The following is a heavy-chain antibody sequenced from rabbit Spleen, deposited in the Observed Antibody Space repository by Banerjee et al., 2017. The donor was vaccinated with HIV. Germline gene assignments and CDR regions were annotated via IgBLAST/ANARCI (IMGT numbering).Heavy chain of an antibody. CDR3: ARDGTGAYEGFKL. D-gene: IGHD6-1*01. J-gene: IGHJ4*01. V-gene: IGHV1S40*01. CDR2: SYTGDSET. CDR1: GFSLSSSYD. Sequence: QALEEAGGDLLKPAACLTPTCTTAGFSLSSSYDMWWFLQAAGKGHEWIACSYTGDSETAYASWAKGRFTISKTSSTAVTLQMTSLTAADTASYFCARDGTGAYEGFKLWGQGTLVTVS.